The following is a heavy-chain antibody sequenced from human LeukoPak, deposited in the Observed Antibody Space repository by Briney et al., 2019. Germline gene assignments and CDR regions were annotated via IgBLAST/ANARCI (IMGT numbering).Heavy chain of an antibody. D-gene: IGHD3-22*01. CDR3: AVHYDSSGYLYYFDY. CDR1: VYTFTSYG. V-gene: IGHV1-18*01. Sequence: GASVKVSCKASVYTFTSYGISWVRQAPGQGLEWMGWISAYNGNTNYAQKLQGRVTMTTDTSTSTAYMELRSLRSDDTAVYYCAVHYDSSGYLYYFDYWGQGTLVTVSS. J-gene: IGHJ4*02. CDR2: ISAYNGNT.